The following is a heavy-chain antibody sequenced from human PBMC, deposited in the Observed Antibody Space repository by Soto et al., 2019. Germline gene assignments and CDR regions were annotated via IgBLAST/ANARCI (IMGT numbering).Heavy chain of an antibody. Sequence: ASVKVSCKASGYTFTSYAMHWVRQAPGQRLEWMGWINAGNGNTKYSQKFQGRVTITRDTSASTAYMELSSLRSEDTAVYYCARSGFFYYDSSGYRRFDYWGQGTLVTVSS. D-gene: IGHD3-22*01. CDR1: GYTFTSYA. CDR3: ARSGFFYYDSSGYRRFDY. V-gene: IGHV1-3*01. J-gene: IGHJ4*02. CDR2: INAGNGNT.